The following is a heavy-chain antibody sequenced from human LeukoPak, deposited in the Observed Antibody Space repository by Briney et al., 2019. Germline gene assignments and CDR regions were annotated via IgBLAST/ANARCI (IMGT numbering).Heavy chain of an antibody. CDR3: ARGRIAARPYYYYYMDV. Sequence: SETLSLTCAVYGGSFSGYYWSWIRQPPGKGLEWIGEINHSGSTNYNPSLKSRVTISVDMSKNQFSLKLSSVTAADTAVYYCARGRIAARPYYYYYMDVWGKGTTVTVSS. CDR1: GGSFSGYY. D-gene: IGHD6-6*01. J-gene: IGHJ6*03. CDR2: INHSGST. V-gene: IGHV4-34*01.